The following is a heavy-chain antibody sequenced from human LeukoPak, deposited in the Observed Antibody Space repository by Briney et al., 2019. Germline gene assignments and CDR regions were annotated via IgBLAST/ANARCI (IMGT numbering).Heavy chain of an antibody. J-gene: IGHJ4*02. CDR1: GGSISSSSYY. D-gene: IGHD3-9*01. CDR3: ARHYDILTGYDY. V-gene: IGHV4-39*01. CDR2: IYYSGST. Sequence: PSETLSLTCTVSGGSISSSSYYWGWIRQPPGKGLDWIGSIYYSGSTYYNPSLKSRVTISVDTSKNQFSLKLSSVTAADTAVYYCARHYDILTGYDYWGQGTLVTVSS.